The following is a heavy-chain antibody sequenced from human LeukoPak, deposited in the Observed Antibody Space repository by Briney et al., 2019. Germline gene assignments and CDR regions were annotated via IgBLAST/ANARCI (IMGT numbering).Heavy chain of an antibody. D-gene: IGHD5-12*01. CDR3: ARDLRGYSGYDFFYYYYYMDV. J-gene: IGHJ6*03. CDR1: GYTFTSYD. V-gene: IGHV1-8*02. Sequence: ASVKVSCKASGYTFTSYDINWVRQATGQGLEWMGWMNPNSGNTGYAQKFQGRVTMTRDTSISTAYMELSRLRSDDTAVYYCARDLRGYSGYDFFYYYYYMDVWGKGTTVTVSS. CDR2: MNPNSGNT.